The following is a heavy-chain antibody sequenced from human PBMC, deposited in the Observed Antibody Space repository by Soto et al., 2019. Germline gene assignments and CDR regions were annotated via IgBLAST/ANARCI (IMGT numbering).Heavy chain of an antibody. CDR3: ARDSGYGYCSGGSCYSSDYYYYGMDV. J-gene: IGHJ6*02. Sequence: SVKVSCKASGGTFSSYAISWVRQAPGQGLEWMGGIIPIFGTANYAQKFQGRVTITADESTSTAYMELSSLRSEDTAVYYCARDSGYGYCSGGSCYSSDYYYYGMDVCGQVPTVTVCS. V-gene: IGHV1-69*13. D-gene: IGHD2-15*01. CDR2: IIPIFGTA. CDR1: GGTFSSYA.